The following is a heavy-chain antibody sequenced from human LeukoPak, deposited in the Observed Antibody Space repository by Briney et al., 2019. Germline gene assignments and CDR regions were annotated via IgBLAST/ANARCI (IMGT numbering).Heavy chain of an antibody. CDR2: ISGSGSSTI. CDR1: GFTFSSCA. D-gene: IGHD4-23*01. Sequence: GGSLRLSCAASGFTFSSCAMIWVRQAPGKGLEWVSVISGSGSSTIYYADSVKGRFTISRDNAKNSLYLQMNSLRAEDTAVYYCARDARPYSEIIYGGTDYWSQGTLVTVSS. CDR3: ARDARPYSEIIYGGTDY. V-gene: IGHV3-48*04. J-gene: IGHJ4*02.